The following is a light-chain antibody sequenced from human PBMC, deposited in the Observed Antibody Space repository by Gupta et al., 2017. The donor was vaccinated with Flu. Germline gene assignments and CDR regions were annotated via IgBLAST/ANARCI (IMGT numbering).Light chain of an antibody. CDR3: QRYGRSPPYA. J-gene: IGKJ2*01. V-gene: IGKV3-20*01. Sequence: ETVLTQSPDTLSLSPGEGATLACMASQTVNRNYLAWYKQKRGQAPRLLIYGASSSDAGIPDRFNGSRYGTDFPLTISGGEPEDSAVYYCQRYGRSPPYAFGQGTRLEI. CDR2: GAS. CDR1: QTVNRNY.